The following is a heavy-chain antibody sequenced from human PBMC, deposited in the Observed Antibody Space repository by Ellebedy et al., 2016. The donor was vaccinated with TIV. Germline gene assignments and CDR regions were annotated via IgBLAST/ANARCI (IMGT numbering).Heavy chain of an antibody. V-gene: IGHV3-11*01. J-gene: IGHJ4*02. CDR3: AREFFSNPEY. D-gene: IGHD4-11*01. CDR1: GFTLGEHY. Sequence: GESLKISCAASGFTLGEHYMSWIRQAPGKGLEWVSFIDTSGTITKYADSVKGRFPISRDNARNALYLQMNSLRAEDTAVYFCAREFFSNPEYWGQGTLVTVSS. CDR2: IDTSGTIT.